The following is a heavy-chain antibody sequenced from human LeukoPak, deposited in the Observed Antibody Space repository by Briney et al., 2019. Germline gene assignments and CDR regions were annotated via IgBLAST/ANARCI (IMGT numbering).Heavy chain of an antibody. D-gene: IGHD3-16*01. CDR1: DGYISNYY. J-gene: IGHJ3*02. Sequence: SETLSLTCSVSDGYISNYYLSWIRQPAGKRLEGIGRIHSSGSTSYNPSLTSRVTISIDTSQSQFSLKLSSVTAADTAVYYCARDWGRGFRGGEDAFEMWGQGTLVTVSS. CDR2: IHSSGST. CDR3: ARDWGRGFRGGEDAFEM. V-gene: IGHV4-4*07.